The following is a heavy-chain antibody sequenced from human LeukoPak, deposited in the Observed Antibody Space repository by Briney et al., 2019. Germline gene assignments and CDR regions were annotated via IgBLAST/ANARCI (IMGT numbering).Heavy chain of an antibody. Sequence: PGRSLRLSCAASGFTFSNYGMHWVRQALGKGLEWVAVIWYDGSNKYYADSVKGRFTISRDNSKNTLYLQMNSLRAEDTAVYYCARDRSMAVAGGSDYWGQGTLVTVSS. J-gene: IGHJ4*02. D-gene: IGHD6-19*01. CDR2: IWYDGSNK. CDR3: ARDRSMAVAGGSDY. V-gene: IGHV3-33*01. CDR1: GFTFSNYG.